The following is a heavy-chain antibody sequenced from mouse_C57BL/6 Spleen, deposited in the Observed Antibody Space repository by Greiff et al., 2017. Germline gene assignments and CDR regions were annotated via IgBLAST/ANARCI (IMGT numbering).Heavy chain of an antibody. D-gene: IGHD2-4*01. J-gene: IGHJ3*01. CDR3: ARGNDFLFAY. CDR2: IHPNSGST. V-gene: IGHV1-64*01. CDR1: GYTFTSYW. Sequence: VKLMESGPELVKPGASVKISCKASGYTFTSYWMHWVKQRPGQGLEWIGMIHPNSGSTNYNEKFKSKATLTVDKSSSTAYMQLSSLTSEDSAVYYCARGNDFLFAYWGQGTLVTDSA.